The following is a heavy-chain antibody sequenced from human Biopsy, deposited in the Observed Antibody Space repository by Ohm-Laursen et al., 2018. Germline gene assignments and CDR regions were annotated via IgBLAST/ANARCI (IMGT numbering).Heavy chain of an antibody. CDR3: ARERGRKSIAATDY. CDR2: IAERSTYI. CDR1: GFTFSSYA. Sequence: SLRFSCSASGFTFSSYAMEWVRQAPGKGLEWVSSIAERSTYISYADSVKGRFTIPRDNAQNSLYLQMNNLRVEDTAVYYCARERGRKSIAATDYWGQGVLVTVSS. J-gene: IGHJ4*02. D-gene: IGHD6-6*01. V-gene: IGHV3-21*06.